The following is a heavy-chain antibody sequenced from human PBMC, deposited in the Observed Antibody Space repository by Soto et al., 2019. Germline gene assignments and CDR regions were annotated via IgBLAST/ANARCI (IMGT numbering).Heavy chain of an antibody. CDR1: GGTFSSYA. CDR3: ARDSHCDFWSDTSRARWFDP. CDR2: IIPIFGTA. Sequence: SVKVSCKASGGTFSSYAISWVRQAPGQGLEWMGGIIPIFGTANYAQKFQGRVTITADESTSTAYMELSSLRSEDTAVYYCARDSHCDFWSDTSRARWFDPWGQGTLVTAPQ. J-gene: IGHJ5*02. D-gene: IGHD3-3*01. V-gene: IGHV1-69*13.